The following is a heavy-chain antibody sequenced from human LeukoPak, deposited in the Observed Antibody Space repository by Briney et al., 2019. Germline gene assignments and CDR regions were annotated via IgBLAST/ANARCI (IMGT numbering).Heavy chain of an antibody. CDR1: GFTFSSYA. CDR2: IKQDGSEK. V-gene: IGHV3-7*01. Sequence: PGGSLRLSCAASGFTFSSYAMSWVRQAPGKGLEWVANIKQDGSEKYYVDSVKGRFTISRDNAKNSLYLQMNSLRAEDTAVYYCAREGYCSGGSCQNDAFDIWGQGTMVTVSS. CDR3: AREGYCSGGSCQNDAFDI. D-gene: IGHD2-15*01. J-gene: IGHJ3*02.